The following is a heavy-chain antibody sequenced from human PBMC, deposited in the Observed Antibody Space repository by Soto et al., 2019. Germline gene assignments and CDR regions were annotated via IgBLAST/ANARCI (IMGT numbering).Heavy chain of an antibody. Sequence: PGGSLRLSCAASGFTFSSYSMNWVRQAPGKGLEWVSSISSSSSYIYYADSVKGRFTISRDNAKNSLYLQMNSLRAEDTAVYYCARDPRDHNIAALGPGGMDVWGQGTTVTVSS. V-gene: IGHV3-21*01. J-gene: IGHJ6*02. CDR1: GFTFSSYS. CDR3: ARDPRDHNIAALGPGGMDV. CDR2: ISSSSSYI. D-gene: IGHD6-13*01.